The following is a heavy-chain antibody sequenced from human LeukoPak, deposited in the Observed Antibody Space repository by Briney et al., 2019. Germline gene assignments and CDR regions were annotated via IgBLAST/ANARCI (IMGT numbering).Heavy chain of an antibody. CDR1: GGSISSSSYY. J-gene: IGHJ4*02. CDR3: ARGTTVDY. CDR2: IYYSGST. Sequence: SETLSLTCTVSGGSISSSSYYWGWIRQPPGKGLEWIGSIYYSGSTYYNPSLKSRVTISVDTSKNQFSLKLNSVTAADTAVYYCARGTTVDYWGQGTLVTVSS. D-gene: IGHD1-1*01. V-gene: IGHV4-39*07.